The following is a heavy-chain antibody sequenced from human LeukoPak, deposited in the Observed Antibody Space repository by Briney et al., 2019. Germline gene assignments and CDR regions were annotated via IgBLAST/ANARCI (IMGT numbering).Heavy chain of an antibody. Sequence: GGSLRLSCAASGFTFSSYAMSWVRQAPGKGLEWVSAISGSGGSTYYADSVKGRFTISRDNSKNTLYLQMNSLRAEDTAVYYCQGSSWNYYYYGMDVRGQGTTVTVSS. D-gene: IGHD6-13*01. CDR1: GFTFSSYA. CDR2: ISGSGGST. J-gene: IGHJ6*02. CDR3: QGSSWNYYYYGMDV. V-gene: IGHV3-23*01.